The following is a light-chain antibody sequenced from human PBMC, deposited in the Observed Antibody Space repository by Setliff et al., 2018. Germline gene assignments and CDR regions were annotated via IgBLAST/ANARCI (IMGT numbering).Light chain of an antibody. CDR2: RNN. V-gene: IGLV1-44*01. J-gene: IGLJ2*01. CDR1: SSNIGSNT. Sequence: QSVLTQPPSASGTPGQRVTISCSGSSSNIGSNTVNWYQQLPGTAPKLLIYRNNQRPSGVPDRFSGSKSGTSASLAISGLQSEDEADYYCAAWDDSLNGVFGGGTKSPS. CDR3: AAWDDSLNGV.